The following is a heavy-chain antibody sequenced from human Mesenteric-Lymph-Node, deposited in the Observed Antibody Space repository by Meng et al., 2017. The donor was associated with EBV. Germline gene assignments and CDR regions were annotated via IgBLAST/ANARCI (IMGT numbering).Heavy chain of an antibody. CDR2: IIPLFGPP. CDR1: GYTFSTYA. D-gene: IGHD5-24*01. J-gene: IGHJ4*02. CDR3: ARDRDAYNYYFDY. Sequence: QVQLDQSGAEVKKPGSSVKVSCKTSGYTFSTYAITWVRQAPGQGPEWMGGIIPLFGPPNYAQKFQGRVTIIADESTNTAYMELSSLRSEDTAVYYCARDRDAYNYYFDYWGQGTLVTVSS. V-gene: IGHV1-69*01.